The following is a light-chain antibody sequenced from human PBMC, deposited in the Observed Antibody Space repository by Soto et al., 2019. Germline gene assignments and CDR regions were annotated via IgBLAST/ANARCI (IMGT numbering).Light chain of an antibody. J-gene: IGLJ1*01. Sequence: QSALTQPASVSGSPGQSITISCTGTSSDVGGYNYVSWYQQHPGKAPKLMIYGVRNRPSGVSNRFSGSKSVNTASLTISGLQAEDEADYYCSSYTNVSTYVFGTGTKVTVL. CDR2: GVR. V-gene: IGLV2-14*01. CDR1: SSDVGGYNY. CDR3: SSYTNVSTYV.